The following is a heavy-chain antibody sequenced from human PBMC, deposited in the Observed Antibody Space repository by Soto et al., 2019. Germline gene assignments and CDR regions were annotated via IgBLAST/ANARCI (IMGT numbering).Heavy chain of an antibody. D-gene: IGHD6-6*01. V-gene: IGHV1-69*18. CDR3: ARGGDSSSLRAFYSYGFDV. CDR2: IIPFIGAP. J-gene: IGHJ6*02. CDR1: GGTFNTYS. Sequence: QVQLVQSGAEVKKPGSSVKVSCKASGGTFNTYSFGWLRQAPGQGLQWMGSIIPFIGAPNHAQNFQDRVTITADESTTTAYMELSGLKSEDTAVYFCARGGDSSSLRAFYSYGFDVWGQGTSVTVSS.